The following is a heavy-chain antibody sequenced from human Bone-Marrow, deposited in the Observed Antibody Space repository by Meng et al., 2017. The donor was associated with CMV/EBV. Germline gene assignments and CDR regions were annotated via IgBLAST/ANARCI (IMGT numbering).Heavy chain of an antibody. V-gene: IGHV4-39*01. CDR3: ASDSSGYYFFDS. Sequence: GSLRLSCTVSGGSISSSSYYWGWIRQPPGKGLEWIGSIYYSGSTYYNPSLKSRVTISVDTSKNQFSLKLSSVTAADTAVFYCASDSSGYYFFDSWGQGTLVTVPQ. CDR2: IYYSGST. D-gene: IGHD6-19*01. CDR1: GGSISSSSYY. J-gene: IGHJ4*02.